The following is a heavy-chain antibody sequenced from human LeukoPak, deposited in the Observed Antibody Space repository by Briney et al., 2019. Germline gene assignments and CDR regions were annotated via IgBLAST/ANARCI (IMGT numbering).Heavy chain of an antibody. CDR2: INHSGST. D-gene: IGHD3-10*01. CDR3: ARGPGISIISTYYYYGMDV. CDR1: GGSFSGYY. Sequence: SETLSLTCAVYGGSFSGYYWSWIRQPPGKGLEWIGEINHSGSTNYNPSLKSRVTISVDTSKNQFSLKLSSVTAADTAVYYCARGPGISIISTYYYYGMDVWGQGTTVTVSS. V-gene: IGHV4-34*01. J-gene: IGHJ6*02.